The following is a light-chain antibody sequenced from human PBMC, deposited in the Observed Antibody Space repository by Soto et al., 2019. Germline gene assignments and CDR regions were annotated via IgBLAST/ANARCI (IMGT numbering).Light chain of an antibody. CDR3: QQFRGSPLT. Sequence: EIVLTQSPGTLSLSPGERATLSCRASQSLSDTYLAWYQQKPGQAPRLLIFGASIRATGIPDRFSGSGSGSDFTLTISRLQPEDFAVYYCQQFRGSPLTFGGGTKVDI. CDR2: GAS. J-gene: IGKJ4*01. CDR1: QSLSDTY. V-gene: IGKV3-20*01.